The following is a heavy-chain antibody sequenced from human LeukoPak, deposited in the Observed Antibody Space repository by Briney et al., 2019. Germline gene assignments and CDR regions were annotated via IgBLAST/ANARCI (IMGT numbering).Heavy chain of an antibody. J-gene: IGHJ6*03. CDR3: ARDSSSGSGSYYYYMDV. Sequence: GGSLRLSCAASGFTFSNYWMHWVRQSPGKELEWVSYISSSGSTIYYADSVKGRFTISRDNAKNSLYLQMNSLRAEDTAVYYCARDSSSGSGSYYYYMDVWGKGTTVTISS. CDR1: GFTFSNYW. D-gene: IGHD3-10*01. CDR2: ISSSGSTI. V-gene: IGHV3-48*04.